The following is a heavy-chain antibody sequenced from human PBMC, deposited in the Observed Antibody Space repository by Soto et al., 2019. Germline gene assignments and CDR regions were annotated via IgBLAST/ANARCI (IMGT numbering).Heavy chain of an antibody. J-gene: IGHJ3*02. CDR2: IKSKPDGGTT. V-gene: IGHV3-15*01. CDR3: TTDGGHDAFDI. Sequence: GGSLRLSCAASGFTFSNAWMSWVRQAPGKGLEWVGRIKSKPDGGTTDYGAPVKGRFTITRDDSKNTHYLQMNSLKTEVTAVYYYTTDGGHDAFDILGQGTMVTVSS. D-gene: IGHD3-10*01. CDR1: GFTFSNAW.